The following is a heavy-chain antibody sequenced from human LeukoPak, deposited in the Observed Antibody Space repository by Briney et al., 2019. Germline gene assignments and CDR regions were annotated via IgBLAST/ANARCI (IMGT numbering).Heavy chain of an antibody. V-gene: IGHV4-30-2*01. CDR1: GGSISSGGYS. Sequence: PSETLSLTCAVSGGSISSGGYSWSWIRQPPGKGLEWIGYIYHSGSTYYNPSLKSRVTISVDRSKNQFSLKLSSVTAADTAVYYCAGSSGYYHIDYWGQGTLVTVSS. J-gene: IGHJ4*02. CDR2: IYHSGST. D-gene: IGHD3-22*01. CDR3: AGSSGYYHIDY.